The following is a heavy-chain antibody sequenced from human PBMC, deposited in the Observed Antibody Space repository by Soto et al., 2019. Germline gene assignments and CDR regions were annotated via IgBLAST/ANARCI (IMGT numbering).Heavy chain of an antibody. CDR3: ARGVVAIVYYFDY. J-gene: IGHJ4*02. CDR2: INAGNGNT. D-gene: IGHD5-12*01. CDR1: GYTFTSYA. Sequence: ASVKVSCKASGYTFTSYAMHWVRQAPGQRLEWMGWINAGNGNTKYSQKFQGRVTITRDTSASTAYMELSSLRSEDTAVYYCARGVVAIVYYFDYWGQGTLVTVSS. V-gene: IGHV1-3*01.